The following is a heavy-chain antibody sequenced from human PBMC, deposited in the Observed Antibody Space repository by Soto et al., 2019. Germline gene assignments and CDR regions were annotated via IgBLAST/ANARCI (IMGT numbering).Heavy chain of an antibody. D-gene: IGHD2-8*02. CDR1: GDSISSYY. CDR3: ARDKITGLFDY. J-gene: IGHJ4*02. V-gene: IGHV4-59*01. Sequence: SETLSLTCTVSGDSISSYYWSWIRQPPGKGLEWIGNIYYSGSTNYNPSLRSRITISLDTSKNQLSLRLTSVTAADTAVYYCARDKITGLFDYWGQGTLVTV. CDR2: IYYSGST.